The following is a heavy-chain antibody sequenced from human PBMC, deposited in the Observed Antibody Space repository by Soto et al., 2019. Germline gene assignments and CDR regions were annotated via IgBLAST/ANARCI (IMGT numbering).Heavy chain of an antibody. D-gene: IGHD3-3*01. CDR1: GFIFSSYG. Sequence: QVQLVESGGGVVQPGRSLRLSCAASGFIFSSYGMHWVRQAPGKGLEWVALISHDGSEIYYAHSVRGRFTISRDNSENTLYLQMNSLRDDDTALYYCAKDECFFAIFGVVTHYYYGLDVWGQGTTVTVSS. J-gene: IGHJ6*02. CDR3: AKDECFFAIFGVVTHYYYGLDV. CDR2: ISHDGSEI. V-gene: IGHV3-30*18.